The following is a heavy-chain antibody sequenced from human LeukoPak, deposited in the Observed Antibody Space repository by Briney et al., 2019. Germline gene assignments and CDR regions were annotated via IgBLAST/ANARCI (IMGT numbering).Heavy chain of an antibody. CDR2: INSDGSST. J-gene: IGHJ4*02. D-gene: IGHD3-10*01. CDR1: GFTFSSYW. Sequence: PGGSLRLSCAASGFTFSSYWMHWVRQAPGKGLVWVSRINSDGSSTSYADSVKGRFTISRDNAKNTLYLQMNSLRAEDTAVYYCARGIAWFGELSPYFDYWGQGTLVTVSS. CDR3: ARGIAWFGELSPYFDY. V-gene: IGHV3-74*01.